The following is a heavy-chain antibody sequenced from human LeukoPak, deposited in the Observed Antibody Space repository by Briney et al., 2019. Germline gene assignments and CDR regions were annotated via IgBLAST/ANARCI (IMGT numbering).Heavy chain of an antibody. V-gene: IGHV3-23*01. J-gene: IGHJ4*02. CDR1: GFSFSSHA. Sequence: GGSLRLSCAASGFSFSSHAMSWVRQAPGKGLECVSCISGSGGSTAYADSVKGRFTISRDSSKNTLYLQMNSLRAEDKAGHYCAKGGAYDLLTGSDFDHWGQGTLVTVSS. D-gene: IGHD3-9*01. CDR3: AKGGAYDLLTGSDFDH. CDR2: ISGSGGST.